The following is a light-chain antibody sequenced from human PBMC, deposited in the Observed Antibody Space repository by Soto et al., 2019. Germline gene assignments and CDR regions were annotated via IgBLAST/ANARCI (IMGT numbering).Light chain of an antibody. J-gene: IGKJ1*01. CDR3: QQYNGYSTWT. V-gene: IGKV1-5*01. CDR1: QSINKW. Sequence: DIQMTQSPSTLSASVGDRVTITCRASQSINKWLGWYQQKPGKAPKVLIWDASSLPRSVPSRFSGSGFGTEFTLPLSSLQPDDFASYYCQQYNGYSTWTFGQGTKVEIK. CDR2: DAS.